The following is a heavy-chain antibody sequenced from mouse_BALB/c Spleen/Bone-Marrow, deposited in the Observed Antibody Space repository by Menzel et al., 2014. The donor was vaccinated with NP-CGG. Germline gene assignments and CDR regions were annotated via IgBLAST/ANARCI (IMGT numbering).Heavy chain of an antibody. J-gene: IGHJ3*01. CDR1: GYTFTSYY. Sequence: QVQLQQSGAELVKPGASVKLSCKASGYTFTSYYMYWVKRRPGQGLEWIGGINPSNGGTNFNEKFKSKATLTVDKSSSTAYMQLSSLTSEDSAVYYCTRGDDYDEEFAYWGQGTLSLSLQ. CDR3: TRGDDYDEEFAY. D-gene: IGHD2-4*01. CDR2: INPSNGGT. V-gene: IGHV1S81*02.